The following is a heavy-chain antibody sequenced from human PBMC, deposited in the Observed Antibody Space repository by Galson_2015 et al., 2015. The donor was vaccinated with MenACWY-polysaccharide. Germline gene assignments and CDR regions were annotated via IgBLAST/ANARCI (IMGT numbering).Heavy chain of an antibody. Sequence: SLRLSCAASGFTFSSYAMSWVRQAPGKGLEWVSAISGSGGSTYYADSVKGRFTISRDNSKNTLYLQMNSLRAEDTAVYYCAKDLPPLNIRGLFAFDIWGQGTMVTVSS. CDR2: ISGSGGST. J-gene: IGHJ3*02. CDR1: GFTFSSYA. V-gene: IGHV3-23*01. D-gene: IGHD3-3*01. CDR3: AKDLPPLNIRGLFAFDI.